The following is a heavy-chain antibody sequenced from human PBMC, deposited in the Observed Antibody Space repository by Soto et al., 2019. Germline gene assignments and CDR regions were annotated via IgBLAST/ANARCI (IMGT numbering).Heavy chain of an antibody. CDR2: ISSSGSTI. CDR1: GFTFSDYY. J-gene: IGHJ6*02. V-gene: IGHV3-11*01. Sequence: QVQLVESGGGVVQPGRSLRLSCAASGFTFSDYYMSWIRQAPGKGLEWVSYISSSGSTIYYADSVKGRFTISRDNAKNSLYLQMNSLRAEDTAVYYCARETTVTTGYYYGMDVWGQGTTVTVSS. CDR3: ARETTVTTGYYYGMDV. D-gene: IGHD4-17*01.